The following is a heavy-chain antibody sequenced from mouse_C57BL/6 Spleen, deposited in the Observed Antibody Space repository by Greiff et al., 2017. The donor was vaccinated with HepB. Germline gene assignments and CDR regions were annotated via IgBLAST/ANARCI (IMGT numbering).Heavy chain of an antibody. D-gene: IGHD3-2*02. CDR3: ARGGLLAQAYYAMDY. J-gene: IGHJ4*01. CDR1: GYTFTNYW. Sequence: VQLQQSGAELVRPGTSVKMSCKASGYTFTNYWIGWAKQRPGHGLEWIGDIYPGGGYTNYNEKFKGKATLTADKSSSTAYMQFSSLTSEDSAIYYCARGGLLAQAYYAMDYWGQGTSVTVSS. CDR2: IYPGGGYT. V-gene: IGHV1-63*01.